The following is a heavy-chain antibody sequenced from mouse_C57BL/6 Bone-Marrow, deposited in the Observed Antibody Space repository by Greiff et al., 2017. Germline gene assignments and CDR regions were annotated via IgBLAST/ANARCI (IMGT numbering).Heavy chain of an antibody. CDR3: AILWLPRRLYYAMDY. CDR2: IWGVGST. V-gene: IGHV2-6*01. D-gene: IGHD2-2*01. J-gene: IGHJ4*01. Sequence: VKLVESGPGLVAPSQSLSITCTVSGFSLTSYGVDWVRQSPGKGLEWLGVIWGVGSTNYNSALKSRLSISKDNSKSQVFLKMNSLQTDDTAMYYCAILWLPRRLYYAMDYWGQGTSVTVSS. CDR1: GFSLTSYG.